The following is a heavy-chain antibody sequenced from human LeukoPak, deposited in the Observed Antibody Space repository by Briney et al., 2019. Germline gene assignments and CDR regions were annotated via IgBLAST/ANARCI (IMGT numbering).Heavy chain of an antibody. CDR3: AREGGELLTFDY. V-gene: IGHV4-34*01. J-gene: IGHJ4*02. CDR2: INHSGST. Sequence: SETLSLTCAVYGGSFSGYFWSWIRQPPGKGLEWIGEINHSGSTNYNPSLKSRVTISVDTSKNQFSLKLSSVTAADTAVYYCAREGGELLTFDYWGQGTLVTVSS. CDR1: GGSFSGYF. D-gene: IGHD2-15*01.